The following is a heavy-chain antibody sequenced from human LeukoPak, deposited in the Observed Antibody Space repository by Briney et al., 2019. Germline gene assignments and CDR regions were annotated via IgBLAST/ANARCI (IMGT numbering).Heavy chain of an antibody. CDR2: IYYIGST. V-gene: IGHV4-39*01. CDR1: GGSMSINNYY. D-gene: IGHD1-26*01. Sequence: SETLSLTCTVSGGSMSINNYYWAWIRQPPGKGLEWLGSIYYIGSTYYNPSLKSRVTISVDTSKNQFSLKLRSVTAADTAVYYCARHVNSNGSPSDYWGQGTLVTVSS. CDR3: ARHVNSNGSPSDY. J-gene: IGHJ4*02.